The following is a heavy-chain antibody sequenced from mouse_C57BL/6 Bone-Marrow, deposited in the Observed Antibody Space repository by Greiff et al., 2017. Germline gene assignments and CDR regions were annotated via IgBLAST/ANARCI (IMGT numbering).Heavy chain of an antibody. CDR1: GFSLTSYG. D-gene: IGHD2-3*01. V-gene: IGHV2-2*01. CDR3: ARNLDGYLFAY. CDR2: IWSGGST. Sequence: QVQLQQSGPGLVQPSQSLSITCTVSGFSLTSYGVHWVRQSPGKGLEWLGVIWSGGSTDSNAAFISRLSISKDNSKSQVFFKMNSLQADNTAIYYVARNLDGYLFAYWGQGTLVTVSA. J-gene: IGHJ3*01.